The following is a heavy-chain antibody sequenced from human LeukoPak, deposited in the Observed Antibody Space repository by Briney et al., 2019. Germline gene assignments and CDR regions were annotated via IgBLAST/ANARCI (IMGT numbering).Heavy chain of an antibody. CDR3: ASARGFLDYYYGIDV. V-gene: IGHV3-23*01. CDR2: ISGSGGST. Sequence: GGSLRLSCAASGFTFSSYAMSWVRQAPGKGLEWVSAISGSGGSTYYADSVKGRFTISRDNSKNTLYLQMNSLRAEDTAVYYCASARGFLDYYYGIDVWGQGTTVTVSS. D-gene: IGHD2/OR15-2a*01. J-gene: IGHJ6*02. CDR1: GFTFSSYA.